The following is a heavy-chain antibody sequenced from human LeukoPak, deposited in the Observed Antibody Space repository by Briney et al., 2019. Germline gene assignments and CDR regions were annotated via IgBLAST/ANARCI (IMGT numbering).Heavy chain of an antibody. CDR1: GYTFTSYG. D-gene: IGHD6-13*01. Sequence: ASVKVSCKASGYTFTSYGISWVRQAPGQGREWMGWISAYNGNTNYAQKLQGRVTMTTDTSTSTAYMELRSLRSDDTAVYYCARVYSLSRIAAATDAFDIWGQGTMVTVSS. CDR2: ISAYNGNT. CDR3: ARVYSLSRIAAATDAFDI. V-gene: IGHV1-18*01. J-gene: IGHJ3*02.